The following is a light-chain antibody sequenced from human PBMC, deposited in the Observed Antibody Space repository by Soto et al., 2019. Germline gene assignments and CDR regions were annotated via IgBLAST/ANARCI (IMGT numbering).Light chain of an antibody. CDR2: DVS. CDR1: SSDVGGYNY. J-gene: IGLJ1*01. Sequence: QSVRTQPASVSGSPGQSITISCTGTSSDVGGYNYVSWYQHHPGKAPKLIIYDVSNRPSGVSIRFSGSKSDNTASLTISGLQPEDEADYHCSSYTTSNTRQIVFGTVTKVT. CDR3: SSYTTSNTRQIV. V-gene: IGLV2-14*03.